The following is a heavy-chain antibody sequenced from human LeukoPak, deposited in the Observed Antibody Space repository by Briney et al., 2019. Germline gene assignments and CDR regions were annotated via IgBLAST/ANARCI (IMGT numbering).Heavy chain of an antibody. V-gene: IGHV3-30*18. CDR2: ISYDGSNK. CDR3: AKGGYWGSHEDAFDV. J-gene: IGHJ3*01. D-gene: IGHD7-27*01. Sequence: GGSLRLSCAASGFTFSSYGMHWVRQAPGKGLEWVAVISYDGSNKYYADSVKGRFTISRDNSKNTLYLQMNSLRAEDTAVYYCAKGGYWGSHEDAFDVLGQGTMVSV. CDR1: GFTFSSYG.